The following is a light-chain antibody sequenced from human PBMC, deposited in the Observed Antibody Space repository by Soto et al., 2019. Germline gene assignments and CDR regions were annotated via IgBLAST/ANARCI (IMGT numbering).Light chain of an antibody. CDR3: QQYGYSPVMYT. J-gene: IGKJ2*01. V-gene: IGKV3-20*01. CDR2: GAS. CDR1: QSVYINS. Sequence: EIVLTQSPGTLSLSPGERATLSCRASQSVYINSLAWYQQKPGQPPRLLIYGASTRASAVPDRFNGSGSGADFALTITRLEPEDFAVYYCQQYGYSPVMYTFGQGTKLEIK.